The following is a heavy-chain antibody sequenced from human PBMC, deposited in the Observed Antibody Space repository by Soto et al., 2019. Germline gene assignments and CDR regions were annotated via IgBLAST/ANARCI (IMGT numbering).Heavy chain of an antibody. Sequence: SETLSLTCAVYGVSFSGYYWSWIRQPPGKGLEWIGEINHSGSTNYNPSLKSRVTISVDTSKNQFSLKLSSVTAADTAVYYCARGRAVVTATKNNWFDPWGQGTLVTVSS. V-gene: IGHV4-34*01. CDR2: INHSGST. D-gene: IGHD2-21*02. J-gene: IGHJ5*02. CDR3: ARGRAVVTATKNNWFDP. CDR1: GVSFSGYY.